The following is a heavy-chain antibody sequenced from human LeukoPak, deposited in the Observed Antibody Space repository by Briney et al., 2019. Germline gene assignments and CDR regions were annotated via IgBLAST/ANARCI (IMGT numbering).Heavy chain of an antibody. D-gene: IGHD6-6*01. Sequence: ASVKVSCKASGYTFTSYDINWVRQATGQGLEWMGWMNPNSGNTGYAQKFQGRVTITRNTSISTAYMELSSLRSEDTAVYYCAREGRGAARYTSFDIWGQGTMVTVSS. CDR2: MNPNSGNT. CDR1: GYTFTSYD. J-gene: IGHJ3*02. CDR3: AREGRGAARYTSFDI. V-gene: IGHV1-8*03.